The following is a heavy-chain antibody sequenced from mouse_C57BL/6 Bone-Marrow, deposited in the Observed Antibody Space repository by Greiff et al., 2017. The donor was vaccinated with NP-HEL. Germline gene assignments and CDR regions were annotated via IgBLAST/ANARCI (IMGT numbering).Heavy chain of an antibody. CDR2: INPYNGGT. CDR3: ANWDGGFDY. J-gene: IGHJ2*01. V-gene: IGHV1-19*01. CDR1: GYTFTDYY. D-gene: IGHD4-1*01. Sequence: VQLQQSGPVLVKPGASVKMSCKASGYTFTDYYMNWVKQSHGKSLEWIGVINPYNGGTSYNQKFKGKATLTVDKSSSTAYMELNSLTSEDSAVYYCANWDGGFDYWGQGTTLTVSS.